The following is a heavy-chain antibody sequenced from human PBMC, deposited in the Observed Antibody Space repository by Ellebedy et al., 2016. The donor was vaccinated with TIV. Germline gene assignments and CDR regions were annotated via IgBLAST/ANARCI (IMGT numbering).Heavy chain of an antibody. D-gene: IGHD4-23*01. CDR2: INPSGGST. CDR1: GGTFTSYY. CDR3: AKEKGRGGKGYYFDY. V-gene: IGHV1-46*01. J-gene: IGHJ4*02. Sequence: ASVKVSCKASGGTFTSYYMHWVRQAPGQGLEWMGIINPSGGSTSYAQKFQGRVTMTRDTSTSTVYMELSSLRSEDTAVYYCAKEKGRGGKGYYFDYWGQGTLVTVSS.